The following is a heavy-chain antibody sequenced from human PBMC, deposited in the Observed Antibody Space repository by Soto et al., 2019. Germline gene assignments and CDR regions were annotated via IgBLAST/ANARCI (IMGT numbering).Heavy chain of an antibody. D-gene: IGHD2-8*01. Sequence: SVKVSCKASGVTFSSYTISWVRQAPGQGLEWMGRIIPILGIANYAQKFQGRVTITADKSTSTAYMELSSLRSEDTAVYYCATQSDGHYYYMDVWGKGTTVTVSS. V-gene: IGHV1-69*02. CDR3: ATQSDGHYYYMDV. CDR2: IIPILGIA. J-gene: IGHJ6*03. CDR1: GVTFSSYT.